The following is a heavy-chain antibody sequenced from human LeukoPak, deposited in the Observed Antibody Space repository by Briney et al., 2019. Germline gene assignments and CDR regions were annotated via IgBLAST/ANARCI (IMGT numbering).Heavy chain of an antibody. CDR3: AELGMTMIGGV. V-gene: IGHV3-48*03. Sequence: GGSLRLSCAASGFTFSSYEMNWVRQAPGKGLEWVSYISSSGSTIYYADSVRGRFTISRDNAKNSLYLQMNSLRAEDTAVYYCAELGMTMIGGVWGKGTTVTISS. CDR2: ISSSGSTI. D-gene: IGHD3-10*02. J-gene: IGHJ6*04. CDR1: GFTFSSYE.